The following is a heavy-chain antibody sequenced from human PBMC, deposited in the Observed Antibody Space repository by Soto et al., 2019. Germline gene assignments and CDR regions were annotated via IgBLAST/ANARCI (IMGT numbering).Heavy chain of an antibody. V-gene: IGHV6-1*01. D-gene: IGHD3-16*01. CDR3: ARDWGNWGDYYYYGMDV. J-gene: IGHJ6*02. CDR1: GDSVSSKSAA. Sequence: PSQTLSLTCAISGDSVSSKSAAWNWIRQSPSRGLEWLGRTYYRSKWYNDYAVSVKSRITINPDTSKNQFSMQLNSVTPEDTAVYYCARDWGNWGDYYYYGMDVWGQGTTVTV. CDR2: TYYRSKWYN.